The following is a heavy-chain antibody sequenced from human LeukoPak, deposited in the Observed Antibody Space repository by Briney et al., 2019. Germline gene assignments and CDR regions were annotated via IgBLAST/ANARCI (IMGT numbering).Heavy chain of an antibody. CDR2: IYYSGST. CDR1: GGSISSYY. J-gene: IGHJ3*02. D-gene: IGHD1-26*01. V-gene: IGHV4-59*01. Sequence: SETLSLTCTVSGGSISSYYWSWIRQPPGKGLEWIGHIYYSGSTNYNPSLKSRVTISVDTSKNQFSLKLSSVTAADTAVYYCARRASGSLQVDAFDIWGQGTMVTVSS. CDR3: ARRASGSLQVDAFDI.